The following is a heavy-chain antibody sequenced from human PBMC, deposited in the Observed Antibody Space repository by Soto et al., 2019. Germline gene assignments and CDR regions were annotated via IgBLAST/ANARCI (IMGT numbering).Heavy chain of an antibody. J-gene: IGHJ6*02. Sequence: EVQLVESGGGLVQPGGSLRLSCAASGFTFSSYAMHWVRQATGKGLEWVSAIGTAGDTYYPGSVKGRFTISRENAKNSLYLQMNSLRAEDTAVYYCARDLRGYSSSWYGYYYYGMDVWGQGTTVTVSS. D-gene: IGHD6-13*01. CDR3: ARDLRGYSSSWYGYYYYGMDV. CDR1: GFTFSSYA. V-gene: IGHV3-13*01. CDR2: IGTAGDT.